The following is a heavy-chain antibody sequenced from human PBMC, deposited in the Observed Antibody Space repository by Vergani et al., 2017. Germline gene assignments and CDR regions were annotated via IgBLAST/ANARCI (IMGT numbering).Heavy chain of an antibody. J-gene: IGHJ4*02. CDR1: GGSITSSSYY. V-gene: IGHV4-39*01. Sequence: QLQLQESGPGLVKPSETLSLTCTVSGGSITSSSYYWGWIRQPPGKGLEWIGNIYHSGGAYYNPSLKGRVTISVDTSKNQFSLEVTSVTAADTAIYFCARTESFILRYFHWALWGQGTLVTVSS. CDR2: IYHSGGA. D-gene: IGHD3-9*01. CDR3: ARTESFILRYFHWAL.